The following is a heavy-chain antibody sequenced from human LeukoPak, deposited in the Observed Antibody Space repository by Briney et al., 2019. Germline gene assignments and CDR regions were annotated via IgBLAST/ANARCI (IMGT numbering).Heavy chain of an antibody. Sequence: PGRSLRLSCAASGFTFSSHGMHWVRQAPGKGLEWVAVIWYDASSKYYADSVKGRFTVSRDNSKNTLYLQMNSLRAEDTAMYYCARNLRKYGSNSEYFDYWGQGTVVTVSS. CDR2: IWYDASSK. V-gene: IGHV3-33*01. CDR1: GFTFSSHG. CDR3: ARNLRKYGSNSEYFDY. J-gene: IGHJ4*02. D-gene: IGHD4-23*01.